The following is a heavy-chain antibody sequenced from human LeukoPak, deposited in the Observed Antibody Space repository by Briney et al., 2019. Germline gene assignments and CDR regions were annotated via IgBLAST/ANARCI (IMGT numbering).Heavy chain of an antibody. V-gene: IGHV3-23*01. CDR3: AKGLGPGYFYYYMDV. Sequence: GGSLRLSCAASRFTFSSYAMSWVRQAAGKGLEWVSAITGSGGSTYYADSLKGRFIISRDNSKNTLYLQMNSLRAEDTAVYYCAKGLGPGYFYYYMDVWGKGTTVTVSS. CDR2: ITGSGGST. D-gene: IGHD6-19*01. J-gene: IGHJ6*03. CDR1: RFTFSSYA.